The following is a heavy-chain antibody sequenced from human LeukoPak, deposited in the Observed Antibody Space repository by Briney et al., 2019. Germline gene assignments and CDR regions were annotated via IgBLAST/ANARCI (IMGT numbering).Heavy chain of an antibody. CDR3: ARQLLLGYCSGGRCYPFDP. D-gene: IGHD2-15*01. CDR2: ISAYNGNT. V-gene: IGHV1-18*01. Sequence: ASVKVSCKASGYTFTSYGISWVRQAPGQGLEWMGWISAYNGNTNYAQKLQGRVTMTTDTSTSTAYMELRSLRSDDTAVYYCARQLLLGYCSGGRCYPFDPWGQGTLVTVSS. CDR1: GYTFTSYG. J-gene: IGHJ5*02.